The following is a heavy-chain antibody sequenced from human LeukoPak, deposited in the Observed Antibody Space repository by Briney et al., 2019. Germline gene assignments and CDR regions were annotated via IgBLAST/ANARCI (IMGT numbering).Heavy chain of an antibody. J-gene: IGHJ6*02. CDR3: ACGYRYDYLTSYGMDV. D-gene: IGHD5-18*01. CDR1: GFTFDDYA. CDR2: ISGDGGRT. Sequence: GGSLRLSCAASGFTFDDYAMNWVRQAPGKGLEWVSLISGDGGRTYHADSVQGRFSISRDNSKNSLYLQMNSLRTEDTALYYCACGYRYDYLTSYGMDVWGQGASVTVSS. V-gene: IGHV3-43*02.